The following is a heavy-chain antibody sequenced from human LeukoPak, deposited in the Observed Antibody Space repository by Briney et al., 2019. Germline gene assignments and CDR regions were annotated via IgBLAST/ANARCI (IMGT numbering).Heavy chain of an antibody. CDR2: INSDGSST. CDR1: GFTFSSYA. J-gene: IGHJ4*02. D-gene: IGHD3-10*01. CDR3: ARAHYGSGSYNY. V-gene: IGHV3-74*01. Sequence: GGSLRLSCAASGFTFSSYAMTWVRQAPGKGLVWVSRINSDGSSTSYADSVKGRFTISRDNAKNTLYLQMNSLRAEDTAVYYCARAHYGSGSYNYWGQGTLVTVSS.